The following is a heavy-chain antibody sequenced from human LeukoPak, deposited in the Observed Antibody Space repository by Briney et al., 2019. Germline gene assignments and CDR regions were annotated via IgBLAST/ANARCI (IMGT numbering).Heavy chain of an antibody. CDR1: GYTFTNYY. CDR2: INPNSGDT. CDR3: ALWAIEPLDY. V-gene: IGHV1-2*02. Sequence: ASVKVSCKASGYTFTNYYMHWVRQAPGQGLEWMGWINPNSGDTNYAQKFQGRVTMTRDTSISTGYMELSRLRSDDTALHYCALWAIEPLDYWGQGTLVTVSS. J-gene: IGHJ4*02. D-gene: IGHD1-14*01.